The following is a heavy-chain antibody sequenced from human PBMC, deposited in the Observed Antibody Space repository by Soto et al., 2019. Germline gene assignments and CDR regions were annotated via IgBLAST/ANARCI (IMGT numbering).Heavy chain of an antibody. V-gene: IGHV1-69*13. CDR1: GGTFSSYA. CDR3: ARELDIVVVPAAMGLGY. Sequence: ASVKVSCTASGGTFSSYAISWVRQAPGQGLEWMGGIIPIFGTANYAQKFQGRVTITADESTSTAYMELSSLRSEDTAVYYCARELDIVVVPAAMGLGYWGQGTLVTVSS. CDR2: IIPIFGTA. J-gene: IGHJ4*02. D-gene: IGHD2-2*03.